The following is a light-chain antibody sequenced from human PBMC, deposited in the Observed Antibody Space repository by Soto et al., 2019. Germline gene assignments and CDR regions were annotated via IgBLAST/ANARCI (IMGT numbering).Light chain of an antibody. J-gene: IGKJ1*01. Sequence: DIVMTQSPDSLAVSLGERATINCKSSQSVLYSSNNKNYLAWYQQKPGQPPKLLIYLASTLESGVPDRFSGSGSGTDFTLTISSLQAEDVAVYYCQQYYSTPPTFGQGTKVEIK. CDR1: QSVLYSSNNKNY. CDR2: LAS. CDR3: QQYYSTPPT. V-gene: IGKV4-1*01.